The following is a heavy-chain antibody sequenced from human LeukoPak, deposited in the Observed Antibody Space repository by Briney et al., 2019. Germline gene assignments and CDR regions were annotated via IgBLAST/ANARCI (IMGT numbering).Heavy chain of an antibody. CDR2: IYYSGST. J-gene: IGHJ4*02. CDR1: GGSISSGGYY. V-gene: IGHV4-31*03. CDR3: ARGELCGGDCYYYFDY. D-gene: IGHD2-21*02. Sequence: SQTLSLTCTVSGGSISSGGYYWSWIRQHPGKGLEWIGYIYYSGSTYYNPSLKSRVTISVDTSKNQFSLKLGSVTAADTAVYYCARGELCGGDCYYYFDYWGQGTLVTVSS.